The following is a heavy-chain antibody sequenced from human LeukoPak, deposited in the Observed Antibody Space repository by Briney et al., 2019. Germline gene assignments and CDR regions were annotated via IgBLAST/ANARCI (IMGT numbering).Heavy chain of an antibody. J-gene: IGHJ6*03. V-gene: IGHV4-59*11. D-gene: IGHD3-10*01. CDR1: GESISSHY. Sequence: PSETLSLTCNVSGESISSHYWSWTRQSPGKGLEWIGYITNSGTTKFNPSLKSRVTISRDTSKNQISLRLSSVTAADTAVFFCARGLGYYGSGTLNYYYYYYMDVWGKGTTVTVSS. CDR2: ITNSGTT. CDR3: ARGLGYYGSGTLNYYYYYYMDV.